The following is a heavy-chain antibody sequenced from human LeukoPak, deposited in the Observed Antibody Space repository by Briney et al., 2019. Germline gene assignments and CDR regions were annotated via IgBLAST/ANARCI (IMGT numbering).Heavy chain of an antibody. D-gene: IGHD2-21*02. J-gene: IGHJ6*03. V-gene: IGHV4-34*01. CDR2: INHIGTT. Sequence: SETLSLTCNVSGGSFNGYYWTWIRQPPGKGLEWIAEINHIGTTKHNPSLKSRVTVSTDTSKQQFFLKLTSVTAADTALYYCARLVVTAPQYHYYMDVWGEGTTVTVSS. CDR3: ARLVVTAPQYHYYMDV. CDR1: GGSFNGYY.